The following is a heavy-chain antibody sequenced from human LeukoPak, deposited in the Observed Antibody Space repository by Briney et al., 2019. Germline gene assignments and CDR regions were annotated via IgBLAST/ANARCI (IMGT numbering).Heavy chain of an antibody. Sequence: PSETLSLTCTVSGGSISSSSYYWGWIRHPPGKGREWIGSIYYRGSAYYNPSRNSRVTISVDTSKNQFSLKLSSVTAAGTAVYYCARHPPDGWYAFFDYWGQGTLVTVSS. D-gene: IGHD6-19*01. J-gene: IGHJ4*02. CDR1: GGSISSSSYY. CDR2: IYYRGSA. V-gene: IGHV4-39*01. CDR3: ARHPPDGWYAFFDY.